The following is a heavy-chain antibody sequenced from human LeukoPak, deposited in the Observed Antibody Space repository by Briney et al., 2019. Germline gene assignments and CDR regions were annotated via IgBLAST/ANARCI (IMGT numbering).Heavy chain of an antibody. J-gene: IGHJ4*02. CDR1: GFTFSTYW. CDR3: ARSRFYFDY. V-gene: IGHV3-33*08. Sequence: GGSLRLSCAASGFTFSTYWMTWVRQTPGKGLEWVAVIWYDGSNKYYADSVKGRFTISRDNSKNTLYLQMNSLRAEDTAVYYCARSRFYFDYWGQGTLVTVSS. CDR2: IWYDGSNK.